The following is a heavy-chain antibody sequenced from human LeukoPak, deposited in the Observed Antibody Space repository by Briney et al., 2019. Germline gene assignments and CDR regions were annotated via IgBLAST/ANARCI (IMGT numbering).Heavy chain of an antibody. V-gene: IGHV3-74*03. CDR3: ATDSGHSFSY. CDR1: GFTFNTAL. CDR2: IYSDGSDT. D-gene: IGHD3-16*01. J-gene: IGHJ3*01. Sequence: GGSLRLSCAASGFTFNTALMHWVRQAPGKGLVWVSRIYSDGSDTTYAEFVKGRFTISRDNAKNTLYLQMNSLRIEDTAVYYCATDSGHSFSYWGQGTKVTVSA.